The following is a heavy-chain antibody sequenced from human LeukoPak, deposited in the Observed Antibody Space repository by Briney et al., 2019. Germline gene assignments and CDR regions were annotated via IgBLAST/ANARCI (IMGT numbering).Heavy chain of an antibody. V-gene: IGHV4-34*01. Sequence: PSETLSLTCAVYGGSFSGYYWSWIRQPPGKGLEWIGEINHSGSTNYNPSLKSRVTISVDTSKNQFSLKLSSVTAADTAVYYCARQSDYWGQGTLVTASS. J-gene: IGHJ4*02. D-gene: IGHD6-19*01. CDR3: ARQSDY. CDR1: GGSFSGYY. CDR2: INHSGST.